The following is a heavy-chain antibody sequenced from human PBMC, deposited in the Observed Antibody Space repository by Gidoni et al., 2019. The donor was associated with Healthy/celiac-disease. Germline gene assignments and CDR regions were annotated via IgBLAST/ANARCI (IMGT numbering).Heavy chain of an antibody. CDR2: IIPIFGTE. V-gene: IGHV1-69*06. CDR3: ARPYSSSWYLSYYYGMDV. J-gene: IGHJ6*02. D-gene: IGHD6-13*01. Sequence: QVQLVQSGAEVKKPGSSVKVSCKAAGGTFSSYALSWVRQAPGQGLEWMGGIIPIFGTENYAQKFQGRVTITADKSTSTAYMELSSLRSEDTAVYYCARPYSSSWYLSYYYGMDVWGQGTTVTVSS. CDR1: GGTFSSYA.